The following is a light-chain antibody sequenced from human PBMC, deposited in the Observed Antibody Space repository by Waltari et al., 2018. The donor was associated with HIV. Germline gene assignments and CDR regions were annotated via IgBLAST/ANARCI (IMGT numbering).Light chain of an antibody. CDR1: SGHSSYA. V-gene: IGLV4-69*01. CDR2: LNSDGSH. CDR3: QTWGTGKV. Sequence: QLVLTQSPSASASLGASVKLTCTLSSGHSSYAIAWHQQQPEKGPRYLMKLNSDGSHSKGDGIPDRFSGSSSGAERYLPISSLQSEDEADYYCQTWGTGKVFGGGTKLTVL. J-gene: IGLJ3*02.